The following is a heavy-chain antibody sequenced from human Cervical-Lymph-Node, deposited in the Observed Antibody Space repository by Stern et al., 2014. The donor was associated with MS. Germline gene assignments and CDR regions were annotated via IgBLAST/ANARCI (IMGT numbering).Heavy chain of an antibody. D-gene: IGHD2-15*01. Sequence: QLVQSGAEVKKPGASVRVSCTASGYTFTGYYVYWVRQAPGQGLEWMGSINPNPGGTNYPQKFQGRVTMTRDTSINTAYMELTRLNSDDTAVYYCARDQGSALDYWGQGTLVTVSS. V-gene: IGHV1-2*02. J-gene: IGHJ4*02. CDR1: GYTFTGYY. CDR2: INPNPGGT. CDR3: ARDQGSALDY.